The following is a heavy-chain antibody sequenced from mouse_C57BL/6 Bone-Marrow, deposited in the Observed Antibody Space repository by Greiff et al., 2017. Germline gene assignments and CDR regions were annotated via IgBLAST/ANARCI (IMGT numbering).Heavy chain of an antibody. D-gene: IGHD1-2*01. Sequence: VQLQQPGAELVRPGSSVKLSCKASGYTFTSYWMDWVKQRPGQGLEWIGNIYPSDSETHYNQKFKDKATLTVDKSSSTAYMQLSSLTSEDSAVYYCARLLRRGDYWGQGTTLTVSS. CDR3: ARLLRRGDY. CDR1: GYTFTSYW. V-gene: IGHV1-61*01. J-gene: IGHJ2*01. CDR2: IYPSDSET.